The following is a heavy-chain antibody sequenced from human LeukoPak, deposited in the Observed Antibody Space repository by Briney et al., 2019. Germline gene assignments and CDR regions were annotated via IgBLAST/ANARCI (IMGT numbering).Heavy chain of an antibody. CDR1: GYTFTSYV. CDR2: INAGNGNT. J-gene: IGHJ5*02. V-gene: IGHV1-3*01. Sequence: ASVKVSCKASGYTFTSYVMHWVRQAPGQRLEWMGWINAGNGNTKYSQKFQGRVTITRDTSASTAYMELSSLRSEDTAVYYCARDVDSSGYYATWFDPWGQGTLVTVSS. D-gene: IGHD3-22*01. CDR3: ARDVDSSGYYATWFDP.